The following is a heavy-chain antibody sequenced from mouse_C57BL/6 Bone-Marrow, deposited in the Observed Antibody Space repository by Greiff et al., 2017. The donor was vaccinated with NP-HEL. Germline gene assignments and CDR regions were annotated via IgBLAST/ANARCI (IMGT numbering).Heavy chain of an antibody. J-gene: IGHJ3*01. CDR2: ISSGGSYT. CDR1: GFTFSSNG. CDR3: ASPYDYDVAWFAY. Sequence: EVHLVESGGDLVKPGGSLKLSCAASGFTFSSNGMSWVRQTPDKRLEWVATISSGGSYTYYPDSVKGRFTISRDNAKNTLYLQMSSLKSEDTAMYYCASPYDYDVAWFAYWGQGTLVTVSA. D-gene: IGHD2-4*01. V-gene: IGHV5-6*01.